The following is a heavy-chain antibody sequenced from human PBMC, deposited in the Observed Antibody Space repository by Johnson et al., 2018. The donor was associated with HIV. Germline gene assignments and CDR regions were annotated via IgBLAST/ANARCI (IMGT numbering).Heavy chain of an antibody. D-gene: IGHD3-10*01. J-gene: IGHJ3*02. CDR1: GFTFSSYD. CDR3: ARAPEVRGVDAFDI. V-gene: IGHV3-48*03. CDR2: ITSSGATK. Sequence: VQLVESGGGLVQPGGSLRLSCAASGFTFSSYDMHWVRQATGKGLEWVSYITSSGATKYYADSVKGRFTISRDNTENLVYLQMNILSAEDTAVYYCARAPEVRGVDAFDIWGQGTVVTVSS.